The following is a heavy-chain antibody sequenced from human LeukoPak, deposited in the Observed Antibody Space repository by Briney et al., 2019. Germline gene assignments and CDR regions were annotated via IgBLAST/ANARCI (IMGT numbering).Heavy chain of an antibody. Sequence: GGSLRLSCAASGFTFSSYAMHWVRQAPGKGLEWVAVISYDGSNKYYADSVKGRFTISRDNSNNTLYLQMNSLRAEDTAVYYCARVTIPWAYYYYYGMDVWGQGTTVTVSS. CDR2: ISYDGSNK. J-gene: IGHJ6*02. V-gene: IGHV3-30-3*01. CDR3: ARVTIPWAYYYYYGMDV. CDR1: GFTFSSYA. D-gene: IGHD3-16*01.